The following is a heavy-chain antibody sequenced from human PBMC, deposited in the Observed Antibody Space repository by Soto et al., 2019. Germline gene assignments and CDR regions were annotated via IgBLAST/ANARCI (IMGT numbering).Heavy chain of an antibody. V-gene: IGHV4-39*01. Sequence: SETLSLTCTVSGGSISSTSYCWGWIRQPPGKGLEWIGSIYYSGSTYYNPSLKSRVTISVDTSKNQFSLKLSSVTTADTAVYYCARQRRLGLYYFDNWGQGTLVTVSS. D-gene: IGHD3-22*01. CDR3: ARQRRLGLYYFDN. CDR2: IYYSGST. J-gene: IGHJ4*02. CDR1: GGSISSTSYC.